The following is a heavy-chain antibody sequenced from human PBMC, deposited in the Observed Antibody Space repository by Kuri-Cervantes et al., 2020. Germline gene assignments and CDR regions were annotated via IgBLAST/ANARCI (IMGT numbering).Heavy chain of an antibody. J-gene: IGHJ6*02. CDR1: GFTFSSYW. Sequence: GESLKISCAASGFTFSSYWMHWVRQAPGKGLVWVSRINSDGGSTSYADSVKGRFTIPRDNAKNTLYLQMNSLRAEDTAVYYCAREFYYDSSGYYGMDVWGQGTTVTVSS. V-gene: IGHV3-74*01. CDR3: AREFYYDSSGYYGMDV. CDR2: INSDGGST. D-gene: IGHD3-22*01.